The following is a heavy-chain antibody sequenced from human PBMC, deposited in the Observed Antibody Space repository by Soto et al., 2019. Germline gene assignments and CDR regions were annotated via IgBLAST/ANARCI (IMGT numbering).Heavy chain of an antibody. D-gene: IGHD3-16*01. Sequence: QVQLVQSGAEVKKPGASVKVSCKTSGYTFTNFGLSWVRQAPGQGLEWMGWISAYNGNTNYAQNFQGRVTMTPDTSTSTAYMELRSLRSDDTAVYYWAGGGTPIDYWGQGTLVTVSS. CDR2: ISAYNGNT. CDR1: GYTFTNFG. V-gene: IGHV1-18*01. CDR3: AGGGTPIDY. J-gene: IGHJ4*02.